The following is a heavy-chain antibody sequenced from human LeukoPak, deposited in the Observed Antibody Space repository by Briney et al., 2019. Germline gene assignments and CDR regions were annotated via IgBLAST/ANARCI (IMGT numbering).Heavy chain of an antibody. CDR2: VSPNSDYI. J-gene: IGHJ6*02. Sequence: GGSLRLSCAASGFTFSSYSMHWIRQAPGKGLEWVSSVSPNSDYIFYADSLKGRFTISRDNSNNSLFLQMNSLRADDTAVYYCARGAFKPDVWGQGTTVAVSS. CDR1: GFTFSSYS. CDR3: ARGAFKPDV. V-gene: IGHV3-21*01.